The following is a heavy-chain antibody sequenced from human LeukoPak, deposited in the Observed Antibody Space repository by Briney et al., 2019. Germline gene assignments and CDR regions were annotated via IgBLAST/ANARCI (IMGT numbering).Heavy chain of an antibody. CDR1: GFTFDDYA. CDR3: IRDFRSADL. V-gene: IGHV3-9*01. Sequence: GRSLRLSCAASGFTFDDYAMHWVRQAPGKGLEWVSGISWNSGSIGYADSVKGRFTISRDNAKNTVYLEMNSLSVEDTATYYCIRDFRSADLWGQGTLVTVTS. J-gene: IGHJ5*02. CDR2: ISWNSGSI.